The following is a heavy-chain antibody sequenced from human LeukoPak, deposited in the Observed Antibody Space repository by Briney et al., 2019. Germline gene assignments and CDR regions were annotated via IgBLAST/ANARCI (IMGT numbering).Heavy chain of an antibody. J-gene: IGHJ4*02. D-gene: IGHD6-19*01. Sequence: SETLSLTCDVSGYSISSGFYWAWIRQPPGKGLEWIGNIHHSGSNFYNPSLKSRVSISIDTSKNQFSLNLTPVTAADTAVYYCGRSMAVAGGDYWGQGILVTVSS. V-gene: IGHV4-38-2*01. CDR2: IHHSGSN. CDR1: GYSISSGFY. CDR3: GRSMAVAGGDY.